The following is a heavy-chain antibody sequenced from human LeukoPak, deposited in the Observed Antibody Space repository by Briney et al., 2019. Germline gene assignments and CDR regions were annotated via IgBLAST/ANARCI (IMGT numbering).Heavy chain of an antibody. J-gene: IGHJ6*03. CDR3: AREYMDV. CDR2: ISFHGTDT. V-gene: IGHV3-30*04. Sequence: PGTSLRLSCAASGFTFISYAIHWVRQAPGKGLEWVAVISFHGTDTFYADSVKGRFTISRDNSKNTLYLQMNSLRAEDTAVYYCAREYMDVWGKGTTVTISS. CDR1: GFTFISYA.